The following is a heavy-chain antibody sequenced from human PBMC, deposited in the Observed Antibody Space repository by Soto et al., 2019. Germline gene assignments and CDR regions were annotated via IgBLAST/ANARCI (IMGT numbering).Heavy chain of an antibody. CDR2: ISSTTNYI. V-gene: IGHV3-21*01. CDR1: GFTFTRYS. Sequence: GGSLRLSCAASGFTFTRYSMNWVRQAPGKGLEWVSSISSTTNYIYYADSMKGRFTVSRDNAKNSVYLEMNSLSAEGTAVYYCARESEDLTSNFDYWGQGTLVTVSS. J-gene: IGHJ4*02. CDR3: ARESEDLTSNFDY.